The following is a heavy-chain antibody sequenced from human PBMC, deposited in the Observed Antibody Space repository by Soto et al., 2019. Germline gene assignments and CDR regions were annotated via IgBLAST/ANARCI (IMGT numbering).Heavy chain of an antibody. CDR1: GFAFSNFG. CDR3: ARDRWVTPRGVDS. D-gene: IGHD2-21*02. Sequence: QVQLVQSGAEVKKPGASVRVSCKASGFAFSNFGIHWVRQAPGQGLEWVGWISAGFGDTHYSQKFQGRVTITSDTAASTVYMDLSSLRSEDTAVYFCARDRWVTPRGVDSWGQGTLVSVSS. CDR2: ISAGFGDT. J-gene: IGHJ5*01. V-gene: IGHV1-3*01.